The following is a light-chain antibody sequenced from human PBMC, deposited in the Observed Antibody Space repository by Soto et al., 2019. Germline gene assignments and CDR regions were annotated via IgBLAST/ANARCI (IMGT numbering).Light chain of an antibody. V-gene: IGLV2-11*01. CDR2: DVT. CDR3: CSYAGAYIYV. J-gene: IGLJ1*01. Sequence: QSVLTQPRSVSGSPGQSVTISCTGNSSDVGSYNYVSWYQQHPGKAPKLMIYDVTQRPSGVCDRFSGSKSGNTASLTISGLQADDEADYYCCSYAGAYIYVFGSGTKVTVL. CDR1: SSDVGSYNY.